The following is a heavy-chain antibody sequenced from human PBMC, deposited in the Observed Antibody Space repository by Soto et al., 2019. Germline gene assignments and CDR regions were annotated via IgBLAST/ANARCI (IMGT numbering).Heavy chain of an antibody. CDR3: ARDNTNRTVTTYYGMDV. CDR1: GGSISSYY. D-gene: IGHD4-17*01. V-gene: IGHV4-59*12. J-gene: IGHJ6*02. CDR2: IYYSGST. Sequence: SETLSLTCTVFGGSISSYYWSWIRQPTGKGLEWIGYIYYSGSTNYNPSLQSRVTISVDTSKNQFSLKLSSLTAADTAVYYCARDNTNRTVTTYYGMDVGGQGTTVTVSS.